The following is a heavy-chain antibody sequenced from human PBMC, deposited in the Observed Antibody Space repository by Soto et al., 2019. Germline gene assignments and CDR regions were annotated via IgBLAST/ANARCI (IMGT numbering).Heavy chain of an antibody. CDR3: ARGYYYGSGSSSRPPQDV. J-gene: IGHJ6*03. CDR2: MNPNSGNT. D-gene: IGHD3-10*01. CDR1: GYTFTSYV. V-gene: IGHV1-8*01. Sequence: ASVKVSCKASGYTFTSYVINWVRQATGQGLEWMGWMNPNSGNTGYAQKFQGRVTMTRNTSISTAYMELSSLRSEDTAVYYCARGYYYGSGSSSRPPQDVWGKGTTVTVSS.